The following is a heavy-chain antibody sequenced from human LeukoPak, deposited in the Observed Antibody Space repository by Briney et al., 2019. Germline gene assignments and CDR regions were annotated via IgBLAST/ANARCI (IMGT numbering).Heavy chain of an antibody. Sequence: GSSVKVSCKASGYTFTSYYMHWVRQAPGQGLEWMGIINPSGGSTSYAQKFQGRVTMTRDMSTSTVYMELSSLRSEDTAVYYCARVRYNWNALDAFDIWGQGTMVTVSS. V-gene: IGHV1-46*01. CDR2: INPSGGST. CDR1: GYTFTSYY. J-gene: IGHJ3*02. CDR3: ARVRYNWNALDAFDI. D-gene: IGHD1-1*01.